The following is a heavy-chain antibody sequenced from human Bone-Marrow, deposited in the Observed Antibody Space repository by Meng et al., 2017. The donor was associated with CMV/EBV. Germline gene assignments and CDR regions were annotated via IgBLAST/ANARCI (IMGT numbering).Heavy chain of an antibody. J-gene: IGHJ6*02. V-gene: IGHV1-46*01. Sequence: ASVKVSCKASGYTFTRYYMHWVRQVPGQGPEWMGMINPSGGSTSYAQKFQGRVTMTRDTSTSTAYMELSRLRSDDTAVYYCASWSRSIFGVVIHYEFWGMDVWGQGTTVTVSS. CDR3: ASWSRSIFGVVIHYEFWGMDV. CDR1: GYTFTRYY. D-gene: IGHD3-3*01. CDR2: INPSGGST.